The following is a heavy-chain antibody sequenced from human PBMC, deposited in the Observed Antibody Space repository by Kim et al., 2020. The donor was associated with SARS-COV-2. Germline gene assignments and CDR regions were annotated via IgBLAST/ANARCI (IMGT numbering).Heavy chain of an antibody. Sequence: GGSLRLSCAASGFTFSSYGMHWVRQAPGKGLEWVAVISYDGSNKYYADSVKGRFTISRDNSKNTLYLQMNSLRAEDTAVYYCAKLPEECSTSCYDDAFDIWGQGTMVTVSS. V-gene: IGHV3-30*18. J-gene: IGHJ3*02. CDR1: GFTFSSYG. CDR3: AKLPEECSTSCYDDAFDI. CDR2: ISYDGSNK. D-gene: IGHD2-2*01.